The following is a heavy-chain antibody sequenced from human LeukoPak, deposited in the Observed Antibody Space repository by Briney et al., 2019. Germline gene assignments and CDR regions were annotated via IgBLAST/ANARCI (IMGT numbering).Heavy chain of an antibody. V-gene: IGHV3-64D*06. Sequence: GASLRLSCSASGFTFSSYAMHWVRQAPGKGLEYVSAISRSGDSIYYADSVKGRISISRDNSKNTLYLQMSSLRAEDTAVYYCVKGTYTAAHWGQGTLVTVSS. J-gene: IGHJ4*02. CDR3: VKGTYTAAH. CDR1: GFTFSSYA. D-gene: IGHD1-14*01. CDR2: ISRSGDSI.